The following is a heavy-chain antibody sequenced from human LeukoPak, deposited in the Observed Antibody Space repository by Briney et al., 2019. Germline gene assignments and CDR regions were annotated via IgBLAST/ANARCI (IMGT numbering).Heavy chain of an antibody. CDR1: GYSFTSYW. V-gene: IGHV5-10-1*01. CDR2: IDPSDAYT. D-gene: IGHD6-13*01. J-gene: IGHJ4*02. CDR3: ARHEGYSSSARVY. Sequence: GESLKISCKGSGYSFTSYWISWVRQMPGKGLEWMGRIDPSDAYTNYGPSFQGHVTISSDKFIKTAYLQWSSLKASDTAMYYCARHEGYSSSARVYWGQGTLVTVSS.